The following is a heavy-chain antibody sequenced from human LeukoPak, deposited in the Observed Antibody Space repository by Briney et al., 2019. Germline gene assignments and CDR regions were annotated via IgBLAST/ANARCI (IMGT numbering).Heavy chain of an antibody. Sequence: SETLSLTCNVSGGSISSYYWSWIRQPPGKGLEWIGYIYYSGSTNYNPSLKSRVTISVDTSKNQFSLKLNSVTAADTAVYYCARRGNRSYWYFDLWGRGTRVTVSS. CDR2: IYYSGST. V-gene: IGHV4-59*01. CDR3: ARRGNRSYWYFDL. J-gene: IGHJ2*01. D-gene: IGHD1-14*01. CDR1: GGSISSYY.